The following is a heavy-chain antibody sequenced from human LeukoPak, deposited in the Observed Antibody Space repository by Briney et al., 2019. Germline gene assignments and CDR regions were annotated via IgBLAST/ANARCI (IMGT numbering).Heavy chain of an antibody. CDR2: IYYSGST. D-gene: IGHD5-12*01. Sequence: SETLSLTCTVSGGSISISSYYWGWVRQPPGKGLERIGSIYYSGSTYYNPSLKSRVTISVDTSKNQFSLKLSSVTAADTAVYYCARLGDRGYDSGGDYWGQGTLVTVSS. J-gene: IGHJ4*02. CDR3: ARLGDRGYDSGGDY. V-gene: IGHV4-39*01. CDR1: GGSISISSYY.